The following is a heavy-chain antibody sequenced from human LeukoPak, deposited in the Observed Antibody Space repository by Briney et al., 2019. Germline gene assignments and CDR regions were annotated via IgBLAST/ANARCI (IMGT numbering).Heavy chain of an antibody. J-gene: IGHJ4*02. V-gene: IGHV1-2*02. D-gene: IGHD3-22*01. CDR2: SNPNTGGT. Sequence: ASVKVSCKASGYTFNGYYMPWVPQAPGQGLEWMGWSNPNTGGTKYAQKFQGRVTLTRDTSFSTAYMELSRLRSDDTAVYYCARSNYYDSSGTGDYWGQGTLVTVSS. CDR3: ARSNYYDSSGTGDY. CDR1: GYTFNGYY.